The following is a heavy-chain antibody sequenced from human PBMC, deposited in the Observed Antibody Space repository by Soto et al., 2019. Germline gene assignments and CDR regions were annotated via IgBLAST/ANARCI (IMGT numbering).Heavy chain of an antibody. D-gene: IGHD2-2*01. CDR3: ARELVVVPAATTDYYYGMDV. V-gene: IGHV4-4*07. Sequence: PSETLSLTCTVSGGSISSYYWSWIRQPAGKGLEWIGRIYTSGSTNYNPSLKSRVTMSVDTSKNQFSLKLSSVTAADTAVYYCARELVVVPAATTDYYYGMDVWGQGTTVTVYS. CDR1: GGSISSYY. CDR2: IYTSGST. J-gene: IGHJ6*02.